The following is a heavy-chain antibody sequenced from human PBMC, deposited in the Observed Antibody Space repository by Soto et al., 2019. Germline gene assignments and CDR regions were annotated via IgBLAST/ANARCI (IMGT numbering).Heavy chain of an antibody. CDR1: GFTFYTAR. Sequence: PGGSLRLSCAASGFTFYTARLNWVRQAPGKGLEWVGHIKSKNDGETTDYAAPVKGRFTISRDDSINTLYLQMNSLKTDDTAVYYCVTDTRGSWGQGTLVTVSS. J-gene: IGHJ5*02. D-gene: IGHD3-3*01. CDR2: IKSKNDGETT. CDR3: VTDTRGS. V-gene: IGHV3-15*07.